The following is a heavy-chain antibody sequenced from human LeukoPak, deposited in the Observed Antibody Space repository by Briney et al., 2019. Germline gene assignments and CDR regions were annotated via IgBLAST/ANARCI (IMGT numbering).Heavy chain of an antibody. CDR3: AKVNTAMTGYFDY. J-gene: IGHJ4*02. V-gene: IGHV3-30*02. CDR1: VLRFSTYA. Sequence: GGSLRLSCAASVLRFSTYAMHWVRQAPGKGLEWVAFIQDGGSNKYYADSVKGRFTISRDNSKNTLYLQMNSLRAEDTAVYYCAKVNTAMTGYFDYWGQGTLVTVSS. CDR2: IQDGGSNK. D-gene: IGHD5-18*01.